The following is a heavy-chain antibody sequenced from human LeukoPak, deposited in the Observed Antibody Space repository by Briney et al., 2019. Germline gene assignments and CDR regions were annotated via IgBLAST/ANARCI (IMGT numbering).Heavy chain of an antibody. Sequence: ASVKVSCKASGGTFSSYAISWVRQAPGQGLEWMGGIIPIFGTANYAQKFQGRVTITADESTNTAYMELSSLRSEDTAVYYCARGVAATPAYYYYYMDVWGKGTTVTVSS. CDR2: IIPIFGTA. CDR1: GGTFSSYA. V-gene: IGHV1-69*13. D-gene: IGHD2-15*01. J-gene: IGHJ6*03. CDR3: ARGVAATPAYYYYYMDV.